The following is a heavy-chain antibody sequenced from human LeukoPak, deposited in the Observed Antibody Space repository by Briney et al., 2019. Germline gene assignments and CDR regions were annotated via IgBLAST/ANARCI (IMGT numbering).Heavy chain of an antibody. J-gene: IGHJ4*02. CDR2: ISFDGSNK. D-gene: IGHD6-13*01. Sequence: GGSLRLSCAASGFIFSRYAVHWVRQAPGKGLEWVAVISFDGSNKYYADSVKGRFTISRDNSKNTLYLQMNSLRAEDTAVYYCAKDRGEQLVLDYWGQGTLVTVSS. CDR3: AKDRGEQLVLDY. CDR1: GFIFSRYA. V-gene: IGHV3-30-3*01.